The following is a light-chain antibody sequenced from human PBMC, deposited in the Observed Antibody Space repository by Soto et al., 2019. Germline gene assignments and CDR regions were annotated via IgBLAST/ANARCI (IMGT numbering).Light chain of an antibody. CDR1: SSDVGGYNY. V-gene: IGLV2-14*01. J-gene: IGLJ2*01. CDR3: SSYTSSSTLYVV. Sequence: QSALTQPASVSGSPGQSITISCTGTSSDVGGYNYVSWYQQHPGKAPKLMIYDVSNRPSGVSNRFSGSKSGNTASLTISELQAEDEADYYCSSYTSSSTLYVVFGGVTKLTVL. CDR2: DVS.